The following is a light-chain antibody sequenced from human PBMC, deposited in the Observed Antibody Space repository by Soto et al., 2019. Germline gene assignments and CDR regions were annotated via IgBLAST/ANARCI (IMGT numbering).Light chain of an antibody. CDR3: SSYTSSSTVI. J-gene: IGLJ2*01. CDR1: SSDVGGYNF. Sequence: QSALTQPASVSGSPGQSITISCTGTSSDVGGYNFVSWYQQHPGKAPKFIIYDVRNRPPGVSNRFSGSRSGNTASLTISGLQAEDEPDYYCSSYTSSSTVIFGGGTKLTVL. CDR2: DVR. V-gene: IGLV2-14*03.